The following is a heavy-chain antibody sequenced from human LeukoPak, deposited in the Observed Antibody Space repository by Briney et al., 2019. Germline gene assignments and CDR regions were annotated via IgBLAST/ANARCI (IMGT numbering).Heavy chain of an antibody. CDR2: IYSGGTT. V-gene: IGHV3-53*01. D-gene: IGHD5-18*01. CDR3: AKAVVDTAMVRSPWFDP. J-gene: IGHJ5*02. CDR1: GFSVSNNY. Sequence: PGGSLRLSCAASGFSVSNNYMSWVRQAPGKGLEWVSLIYSGGTTYYADSVEGRFTISRDNSKNTLYLQMNSLRAEDTAVYYCAKAVVDTAMVRSPWFDPWGQGTLVTVSS.